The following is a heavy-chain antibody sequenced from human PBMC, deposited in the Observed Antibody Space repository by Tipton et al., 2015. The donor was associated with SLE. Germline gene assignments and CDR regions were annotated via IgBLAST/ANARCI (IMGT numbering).Heavy chain of an antibody. CDR2: INHSGST. V-gene: IGHV4-34*01. J-gene: IGHJ3*02. D-gene: IGHD2-15*01. CDR1: GGSFSGYY. CDR3: ARGGRGGSPLGAFDI. Sequence: TLSLTCAVYGGSFSGYYWSWIRQPPGKGLEWIGEINHSGSTNYNPSLKSRVTISVDTSKNQFSLKPSSVTAADTAVYYCARGGRGGSPLGAFDIWGQGTMVTVSS.